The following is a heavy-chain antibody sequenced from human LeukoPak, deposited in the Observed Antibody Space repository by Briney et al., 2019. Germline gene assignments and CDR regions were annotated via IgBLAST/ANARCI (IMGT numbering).Heavy chain of an antibody. Sequence: ASVKVSCKASGHTFTSYGISWVRQAPGQGLEWMGWISAYNGNTNYAQKLQGRVTMTTDTSTSTAYMELRSLRSDDTAVYYCARDSAYDYVWGSYRPDYWGQGTLVTVSS. CDR1: GHTFTSYG. CDR2: ISAYNGNT. CDR3: ARDSAYDYVWGSYRPDY. V-gene: IGHV1-18*01. J-gene: IGHJ4*02. D-gene: IGHD3-16*02.